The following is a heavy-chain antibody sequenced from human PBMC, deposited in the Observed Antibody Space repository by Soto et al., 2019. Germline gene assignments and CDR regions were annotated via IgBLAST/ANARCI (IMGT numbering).Heavy chain of an antibody. CDR3: ARCGQPGGDYDILTGYLY. CDR1: GYTFTSYA. D-gene: IGHD3-9*01. J-gene: IGHJ4*02. Sequence: ASVKVSCKASGYTFTSYAMHWVRQAPGQRLEWMGWINAGNGNTKYSQKFQGRVTITRDTSASTAYMELSSLRSEDTAVYYCARCGQPGGDYDILTGYLYWGQRTPVTVSS. V-gene: IGHV1-3*01. CDR2: INAGNGNT.